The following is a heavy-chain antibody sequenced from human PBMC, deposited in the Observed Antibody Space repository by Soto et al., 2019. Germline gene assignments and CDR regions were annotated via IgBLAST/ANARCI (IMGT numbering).Heavy chain of an antibody. D-gene: IGHD3-10*01. CDR2: INHSGST. Sequence: SETLSLTCAVYGGSFSGYYWSWIRQPPGKGLEWIGEINHSGSTNCNPSLKSRVTISVDTSKNQFSLKLSSVTAADTAVYYCARGGSMVRGVIIRNYYYYGMDVWGQGTTVTVSS. CDR1: GGSFSGYY. CDR3: ARGGSMVRGVIIRNYYYYGMDV. J-gene: IGHJ6*02. V-gene: IGHV4-34*01.